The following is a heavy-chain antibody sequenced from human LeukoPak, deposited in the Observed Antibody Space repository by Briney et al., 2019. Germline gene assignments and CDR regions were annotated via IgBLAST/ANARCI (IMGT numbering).Heavy chain of an antibody. J-gene: IGHJ4*02. CDR2: ISYDGSNR. CDR3: AKETRGSYSDY. CDR1: GFTFSSSG. D-gene: IGHD5-12*01. V-gene: IGHV3-30*02. Sequence: GGSLRLSCAASGFTFSSSGMHWVRQAPGKGLEWVAFISYDGSNRYYADSVKGRFTISRDNSKNTLYLQMTSLRAEDTTVYYCAKETRGSYSDYWGQGTLVTVSS.